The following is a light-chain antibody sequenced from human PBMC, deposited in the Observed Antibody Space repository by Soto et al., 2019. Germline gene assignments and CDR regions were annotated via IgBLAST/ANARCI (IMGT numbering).Light chain of an antibody. V-gene: IGKV3-20*01. CDR1: QSVSSSY. J-gene: IGKJ1*01. CDR2: GAS. Sequence: ETVLTQSPGTLSLSPGERATLSCRASQSVSSSYLAWYQQKPGQAPRLLIYGASSRATGIPDRFSGSGSGTDFTLTISRLEPEDLAVYYCQQYGTSLTWTFGQGTKVEI. CDR3: QQYGTSLTWT.